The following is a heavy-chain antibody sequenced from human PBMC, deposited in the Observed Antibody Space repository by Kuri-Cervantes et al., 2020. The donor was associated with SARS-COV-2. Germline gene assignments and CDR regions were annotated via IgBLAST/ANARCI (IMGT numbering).Heavy chain of an antibody. Sequence: GESLTLSCGASGFTFSDYYISWIRQAPRKGLEWVSHISRSGSTIYYADSVKGRFTISRDNAKNSLYLQMNSLRAEDTAVYYCSRGTNLYYGSGSYPAPYYYYGMDVWGQGTTVTVSS. CDR1: GFTFSDYY. V-gene: IGHV3-11*01. CDR2: ISRSGSTI. D-gene: IGHD3-10*01. CDR3: SRGTNLYYGSGSYPAPYYYYGMDV. J-gene: IGHJ6*02.